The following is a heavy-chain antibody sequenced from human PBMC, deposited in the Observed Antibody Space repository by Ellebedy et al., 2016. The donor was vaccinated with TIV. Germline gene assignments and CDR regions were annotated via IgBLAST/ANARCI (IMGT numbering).Heavy chain of an antibody. D-gene: IGHD5-12*01. CDR2: IYISGTT. V-gene: IGHV4-61*02. CDR1: GGSITSGNYH. J-gene: IGHJ3*02. Sequence: LRLSXTVSGGSITSGNYHWSWIRQPAGKGLEWIGRIYISGTTNYNPSLKSRLTMAVDTSKNQFSLELTSVTAADTAIYYCAREGYIGTFDMWGQGTVVTVSS. CDR3: AREGYIGTFDM.